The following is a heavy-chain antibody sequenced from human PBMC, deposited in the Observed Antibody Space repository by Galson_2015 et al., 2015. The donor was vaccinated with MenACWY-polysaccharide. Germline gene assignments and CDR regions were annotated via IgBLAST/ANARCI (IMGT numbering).Heavy chain of an antibody. Sequence: SEPLSLTCTVYGGSFSGYYWSWIRQPPGKGLEWIGEMNHSGSTNCNPSLKSRVTISVDTSKNQFSLRLTSVTAADTAVYYCARGVGARSRFGLWGQGTLVSVSS. J-gene: IGHJ5*02. CDR1: GGSFSGYY. CDR3: ARGVGARSRFGL. CDR2: MNHSGST. D-gene: IGHD1-26*01. V-gene: IGHV4-34*01.